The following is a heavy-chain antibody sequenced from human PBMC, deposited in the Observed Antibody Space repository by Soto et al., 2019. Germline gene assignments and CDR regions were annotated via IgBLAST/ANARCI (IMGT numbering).Heavy chain of an antibody. CDR2: IYETGST. J-gene: IGHJ5*02. V-gene: IGHV4-39*01. D-gene: IGHD2-15*01. Sequence: QLQLQESGPGLVKPSETLSLTCSVSGGSISSSSSYWGWIRQPPGKGLEWVGDIYETGSTYYNPSLKSRVTIYVDTSMEQFSLRLNSVTAADTATYYCVSLTSRISAASHGRSNWLVAWGPGILVSVSS. CDR3: VSLTSRISAASHGRSNWLVA. CDR1: GGSISSSSSY.